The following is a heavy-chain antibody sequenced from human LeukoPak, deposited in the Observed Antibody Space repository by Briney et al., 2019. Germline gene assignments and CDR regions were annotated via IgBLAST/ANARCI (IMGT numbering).Heavy chain of an antibody. CDR1: GYTFTGHY. J-gene: IGHJ4*02. Sequence: ASVKVSCKASGYTFTGHYMHWVRQAPGQGLEWMGWINPNSGGTNYAQKFQGRVTMTRDTSISTAYMELSRLRSDDTAVYYCARARIVVVTAPFVYWGQGTLVTVSS. V-gene: IGHV1-2*02. CDR3: ARARIVVVTAPFVY. D-gene: IGHD2-21*02. CDR2: INPNSGGT.